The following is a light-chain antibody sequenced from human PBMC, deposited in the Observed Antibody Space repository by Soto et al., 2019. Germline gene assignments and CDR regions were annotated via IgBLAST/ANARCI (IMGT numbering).Light chain of an antibody. Sequence: QSALTQPPSASGSPGQSVTISCTGTSSDIGVYDFVSWYQQHPGKAPKVIIYQVNKRPSGVPDRFSGSKSGNTASLTISGLQGEDEADYYCSAYTVSRTYVFGTGTKVTVL. CDR3: SAYTVSRTYV. CDR1: SSDIGVYDF. CDR2: QVN. V-gene: IGLV2-8*01. J-gene: IGLJ1*01.